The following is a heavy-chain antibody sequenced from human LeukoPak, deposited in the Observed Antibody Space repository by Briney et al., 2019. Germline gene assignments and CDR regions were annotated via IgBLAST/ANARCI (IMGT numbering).Heavy chain of an antibody. J-gene: IGHJ4*02. CDR1: GFTFISYW. D-gene: IGHD5-18*01. CDR3: ARDAPGNTALDY. V-gene: IGHV3-74*01. CDR2: INGYGSST. Sequence: GGSLRLSCAASGFTFISYWMHWVRQAPGKGLVWVSRINGYGSSTDFADSVKGRFTISRDNAKNTLYLQMSSLRAEDTAVYYCARDAPGNTALDYWGQGTLVTVSS.